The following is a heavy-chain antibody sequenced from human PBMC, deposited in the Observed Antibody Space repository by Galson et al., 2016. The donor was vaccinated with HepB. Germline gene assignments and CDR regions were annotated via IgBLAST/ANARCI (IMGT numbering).Heavy chain of an antibody. V-gene: IGHV3-7*04. CDR3: ASDHITGWYEGLDY. Sequence: SLRLSCAASGFSFSSFWMSWVRQAPGKGLEWVANIKQDGSEKYYVDSVKGRFTISRDNAENSLYLQMNSLRADDTAVYYCASDHITGWYEGLDYWGQGTLVTVSS. J-gene: IGHJ4*02. CDR2: IKQDGSEK. CDR1: GFSFSSFW. D-gene: IGHD6-19*01.